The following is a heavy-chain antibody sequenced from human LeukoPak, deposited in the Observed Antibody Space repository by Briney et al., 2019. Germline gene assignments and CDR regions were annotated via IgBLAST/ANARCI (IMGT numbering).Heavy chain of an antibody. D-gene: IGHD2-15*01. Sequence: PSETLSLTCTVSGDPISTSSYFWGWIRQPPGKGLEWIGSVYYSGSTHYNPSLKSRVTISADTSKNQFSLKLSSVTAADTAVYYCGRRYCSGGSCYSGGNRFDPWGQGTLVTVSS. CDR2: VYYSGST. CDR1: GDPISTSSYF. V-gene: IGHV4-39*01. J-gene: IGHJ5*02. CDR3: GRRYCSGGSCYSGGNRFDP.